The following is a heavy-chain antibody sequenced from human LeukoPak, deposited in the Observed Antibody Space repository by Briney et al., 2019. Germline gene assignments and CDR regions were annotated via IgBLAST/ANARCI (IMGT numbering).Heavy chain of an antibody. Sequence: SVKVSCKASGGTFSSYAISWVRQAPGQGVEWMGGIIPIFGTANYAQKFQGRVTITTDESTSTAYMELSSLRSEDTAVYYCARTSLGYCSSTSCSYYYYYMDVWGKGTTVTVSS. CDR3: ARTSLGYCSSTSCSYYYYYMDV. J-gene: IGHJ6*03. D-gene: IGHD2-2*01. CDR2: IIPIFGTA. V-gene: IGHV1-69*05. CDR1: GGTFSSYA.